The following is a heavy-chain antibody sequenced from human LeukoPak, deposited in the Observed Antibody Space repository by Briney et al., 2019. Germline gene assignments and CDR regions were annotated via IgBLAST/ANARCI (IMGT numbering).Heavy chain of an antibody. CDR1: GYTFTAYY. D-gene: IGHD3-16*01. Sequence: ASVKVPCKASGYTFTAYYIQWVRQAPGQGLEWMGTIRPGDTRTTYAQKFQGRVTMTWDMSTTTGYMELSSLRSEDTAVYYCVREKSGGTYDHWGQGTLVTVSS. CDR2: IRPGDTRT. V-gene: IGHV1-46*01. CDR3: VREKSGGTYDH. J-gene: IGHJ5*02.